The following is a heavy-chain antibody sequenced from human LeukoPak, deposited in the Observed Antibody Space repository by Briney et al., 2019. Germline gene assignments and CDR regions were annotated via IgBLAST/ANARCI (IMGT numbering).Heavy chain of an antibody. CDR3: ARGASGGY. V-gene: IGHV3-66*01. D-gene: IGHD6-25*01. J-gene: IGHJ4*02. CDR2: IYSGGCA. CDR1: GFTDSNNY. Sequence: PGGALRLSCAASGFTDSNNYMRWVRQAPGKGLEWVSLIYSGGCAYYADSVKGRFTISRDDSKNTLYLQMNSLRAEDTAVYFCARGASGGYWGQGRLVTVSS.